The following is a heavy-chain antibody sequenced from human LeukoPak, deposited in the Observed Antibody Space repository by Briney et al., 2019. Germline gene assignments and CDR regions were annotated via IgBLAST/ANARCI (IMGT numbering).Heavy chain of an antibody. Sequence: GGSLRLSCAASGLTFRSYGMNWVRQAPGKGLEWVAVISYDGSNKYYADSVKGRFTISRDNSKNTLYLQMNSLRAEDTAVYYCAKDSSKETLWGQGTLVTVSS. J-gene: IGHJ4*02. CDR1: GLTFRSYG. V-gene: IGHV3-30*18. CDR3: AKDSSKETL. D-gene: IGHD6-13*01. CDR2: ISYDGSNK.